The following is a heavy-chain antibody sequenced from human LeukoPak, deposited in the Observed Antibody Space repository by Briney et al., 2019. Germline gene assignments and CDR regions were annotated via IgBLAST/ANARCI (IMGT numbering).Heavy chain of an antibody. CDR1: GGPISSYY. Sequence: SETLSLTRTVSGGPISSYYWSWIRQPAGKGLEWIGRIYTSGSTNYNPSLKSRVTMSVDTSKNQFSLKLSSVTAADTAVYYCASISVRYCSGGSCLGGGMDVWGQGTTVTVSS. CDR3: ASISVRYCSGGSCLGGGMDV. V-gene: IGHV4-4*07. J-gene: IGHJ6*02. D-gene: IGHD2-15*01. CDR2: IYTSGST.